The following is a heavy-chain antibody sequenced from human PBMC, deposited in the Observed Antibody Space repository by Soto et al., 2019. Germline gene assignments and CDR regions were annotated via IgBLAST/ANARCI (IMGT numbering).Heavy chain of an antibody. V-gene: IGHV4-39*01. CDR2: IYYSGST. D-gene: IGHD6-13*01. CDR3: ARQAAGSIYYYYDYGMDV. J-gene: IGHJ6*02. CDR1: GGSISSSSYY. Sequence: TSETLSLTCTVSGGSISSSSYYWGWIRQPPGKGLEWIGSIYYSGSTYYNPSLKSRVTISVDTSKNQFSLKLSSVTAADTAVYYCARQAAGSIYYYYDYGMDVWGQGTTVTVSS.